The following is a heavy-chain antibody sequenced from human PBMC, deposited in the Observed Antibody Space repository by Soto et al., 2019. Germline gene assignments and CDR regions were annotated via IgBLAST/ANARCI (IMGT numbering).Heavy chain of an antibody. V-gene: IGHV3-30-3*01. CDR3: ARDTGGYDYWFDP. CDR2: ISYDGSNK. CDR1: GFTFSSYA. J-gene: IGHJ5*02. Sequence: QVQLVESGGGVVQPGWSLRLSCAASGFTFSSYAMHWVRQAPGKGLEWVAVISYDGSNKYYADSVKGRFTISRDNSTNTLYLQMNSLRAEDTAVYYCARDTGGYDYWFDPWGQGTLVTVSS. D-gene: IGHD5-12*01.